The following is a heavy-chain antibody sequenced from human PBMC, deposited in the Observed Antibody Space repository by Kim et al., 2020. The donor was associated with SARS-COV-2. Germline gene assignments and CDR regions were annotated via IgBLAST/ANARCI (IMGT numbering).Heavy chain of an antibody. CDR2: VSGDGSTI. D-gene: IGHD3-10*01. CDR1: GFTFSSHW. CDR3: ARSYDY. Sequence: GGSLRLSCAGSGFTFSSHWMHWVRQAPGKGLEWVSGVSGDGSTINYADSVKGRFTISRDNAKNTLYLQMNILRAEDTAVYYCARSYDYWGQGTLVTVSS. J-gene: IGHJ4*02. V-gene: IGHV3-74*01.